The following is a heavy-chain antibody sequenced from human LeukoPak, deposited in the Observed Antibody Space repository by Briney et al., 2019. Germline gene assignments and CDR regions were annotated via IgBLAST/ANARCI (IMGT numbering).Heavy chain of an antibody. J-gene: IGHJ4*02. CDR1: GGSFSGYY. CDR3: ARVWDGRVDY. CDR2: INHSGGT. Sequence: SETLSLTCAVYGGSFSGYYWSWIRQPPGKGLEWIGEINHSGGTNYNPSLKSRVTISVDTSKNQFSLKLSSVTAADTAVYYCARVWDGRVDYWGQGTLVTVSS. D-gene: IGHD1-26*01. V-gene: IGHV4-34*01.